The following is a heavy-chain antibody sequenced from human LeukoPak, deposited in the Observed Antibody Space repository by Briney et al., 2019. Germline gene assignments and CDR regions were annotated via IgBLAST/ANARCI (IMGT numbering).Heavy chain of an antibody. CDR1: EFSFSSYD. CDR2: IFGSGGST. D-gene: IGHD6-19*01. V-gene: IGHV3-23*01. CDR3: AKTTTGYSSGRYPGWPVDY. Sequence: GGSLRLSCAASEFSFSSYDMNWVRQAPGKGLEWVSGIFGSGGSTHYADSVKGRFTISRDNSKNTVYLQMNSLRAEDTAVYYCAKTTTGYSSGRYPGWPVDYWGQGTLVTVSS. J-gene: IGHJ4*02.